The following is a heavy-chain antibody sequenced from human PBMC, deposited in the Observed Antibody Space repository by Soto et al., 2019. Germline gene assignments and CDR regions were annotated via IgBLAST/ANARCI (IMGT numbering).Heavy chain of an antibody. J-gene: IGHJ4*02. V-gene: IGHV4-31*03. D-gene: IGHD4-17*01. CDR2: IYYSGST. CDR3: ARSSQSTVPTFDY. Sequence: QVQLQESGPGLVKPSQTLSLTCTVSGGSISSGGYYWSWIRQHPGKGLEWIGYIYYSGSTYYNPSLQSRVTISVDTSKPQFSLKLSSVTAADTVVYYCARSSQSTVPTFDYWGQGTLVTVSS. CDR1: GGSISSGGYY.